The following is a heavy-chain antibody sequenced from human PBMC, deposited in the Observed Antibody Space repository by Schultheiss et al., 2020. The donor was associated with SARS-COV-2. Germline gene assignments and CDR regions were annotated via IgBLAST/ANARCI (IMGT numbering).Heavy chain of an antibody. CDR3: ARGLEWLGYYYYGMDV. CDR1: GFTFSSYA. D-gene: IGHD3-3*01. CDR2: ISGSGGST. Sequence: GGSLRLSCAASGFTFSSYAMSWVRQAPGKGLEWVSAISGSGGSTYYADSVKGRFTISRDNSKNTLYLQMNSLRAEDTAVYYCARGLEWLGYYYYGMDVWGQGTTVTVSS. J-gene: IGHJ6*02. V-gene: IGHV3-23*01.